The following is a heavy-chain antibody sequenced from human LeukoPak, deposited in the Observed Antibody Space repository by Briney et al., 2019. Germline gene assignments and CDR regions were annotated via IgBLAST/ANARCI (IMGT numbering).Heavy chain of an antibody. Sequence: TGGSLRLSCAASGLTFSSYEMNWVRQAPGKGLEWVSYISSSGSTIYYADSVKGRLTTSRDNAKNSLYLQMNSLRAEDTAVYYCARISGCWYLYCFDYWSQGTLVTVSS. J-gene: IGHJ4*02. D-gene: IGHD6-13*01. CDR2: ISSSGSTI. V-gene: IGHV3-48*03. CDR1: GLTFSSYE. CDR3: ARISGCWYLYCFDY.